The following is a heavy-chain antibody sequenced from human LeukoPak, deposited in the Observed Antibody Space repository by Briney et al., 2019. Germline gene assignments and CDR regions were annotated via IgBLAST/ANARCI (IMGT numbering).Heavy chain of an antibody. D-gene: IGHD3-10*01. J-gene: IGHJ4*02. CDR2: INTGGDT. CDR1: GYTFTSYA. Sequence: ASVKVSCKASGYTFTSYAMDWVRQAPGQRLEWMGWINTGGDTAYSQRFQGRVTIISDTSASTAYMDLGNLRSEDTAVYYCAREGFGSGTNLEVGYFDYWGQGSLVTVSS. CDR3: AREGFGSGTNLEVGYFDY. V-gene: IGHV1-3*04.